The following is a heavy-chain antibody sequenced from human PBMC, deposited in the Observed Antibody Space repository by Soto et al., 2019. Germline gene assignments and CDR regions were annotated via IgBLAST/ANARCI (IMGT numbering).Heavy chain of an antibody. CDR1: GFTFSSYG. CDR3: AREWSEYSYGYGYYYYGMDV. Sequence: PGGSLRLSCAASGFTFSSYGMHWVRQAPGKGLEWLVVIWYDGSNNYYADFVKGRFTISRDNSKNTLYLQMNSLRAEDTAVYYCAREWSEYSYGYGYYYYGMDVWGQGTTVTVSS. D-gene: IGHD5-18*01. CDR2: IWYDGSNN. J-gene: IGHJ6*02. V-gene: IGHV3-33*01.